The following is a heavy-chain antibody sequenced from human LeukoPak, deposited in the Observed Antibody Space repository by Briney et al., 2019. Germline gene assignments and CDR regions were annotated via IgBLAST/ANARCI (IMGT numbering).Heavy chain of an antibody. J-gene: IGHJ4*02. CDR2: IDIAGDT. D-gene: IGHD6-13*01. Sequence: GGSLRLSCAAAGFTFSSYDMHWLRQATGKGLDWVSAIDIAGDTYYPGSVKGRFTISRENAKNFLYLQMNSLRAGDTAVYYCARVAAAGKGFDYWGQGTLVTVSS. V-gene: IGHV3-13*01. CDR1: GFTFSSYD. CDR3: ARVAAAGKGFDY.